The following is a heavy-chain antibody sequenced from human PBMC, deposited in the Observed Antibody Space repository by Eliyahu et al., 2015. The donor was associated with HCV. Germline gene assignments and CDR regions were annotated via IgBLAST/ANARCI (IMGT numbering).Heavy chain of an antibody. J-gene: IGHJ4*02. CDR1: GITVSSND. Sequence: EVQLVESGGGLIQPGGSLRLXCVAPGITVSSNDMSWVLQAPGKGLEWVSVIHSGGSTYYADPVKGRFTIXRDNSKNTLYLQLNSLRAEDTXVYYCAREVTPGYXDYWGQGTLVTVSS. V-gene: IGHV3-53*01. CDR3: AREVTPGYXDY. D-gene: IGHD2-21*02. CDR2: IHSGGST.